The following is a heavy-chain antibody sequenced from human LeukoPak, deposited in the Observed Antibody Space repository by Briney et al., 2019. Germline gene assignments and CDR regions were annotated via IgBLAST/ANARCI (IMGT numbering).Heavy chain of an antibody. D-gene: IGHD6-13*01. J-gene: IGHJ6*02. CDR1: GFTFSSYG. V-gene: IGHV3-30*03. CDR2: ISYDGSNK. CDR3: ARERQAYSLYGMDV. Sequence: GGSLRLSCAASGFTFSSYGMHWVRQAPGKGLEWVAVISYDGSNKYYADSVKGRFTISRDNSKNTLYLQMNSLRAEDTAVYYCARERQAYSLYGMDVWGQGTTVTVSS.